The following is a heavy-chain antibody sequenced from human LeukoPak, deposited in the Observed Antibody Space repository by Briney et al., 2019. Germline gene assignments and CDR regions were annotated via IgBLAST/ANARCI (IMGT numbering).Heavy chain of an antibody. J-gene: IGHJ3*02. Sequence: PGGSLRLSCAASGFTFITYGMSWVRQAPGKGLEWVSAISGGGGNTYYADSVKGRFTISRDNSKNTLYLQMNSLKTEDTAVYYCTTDQLFSYDTTPSDAFDIWGQGTMVTVSS. V-gene: IGHV3-23*01. CDR3: TTDQLFSYDTTPSDAFDI. CDR1: GFTFITYG. D-gene: IGHD3-22*01. CDR2: ISGGGGNT.